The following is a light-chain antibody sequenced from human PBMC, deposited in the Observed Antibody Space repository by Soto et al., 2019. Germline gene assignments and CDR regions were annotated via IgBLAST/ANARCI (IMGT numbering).Light chain of an antibody. Sequence: QSALTQPPSASGSPGQSVTISCTGTSSDVGDSNYVSWYQQHPGKAPKLMIYAVSKRPSGVPDRFSGSKSGNTASLTVAGVQDEDEADYYCSSCAGSDVVFGGGTQLTVL. CDR2: AVS. J-gene: IGLJ2*01. V-gene: IGLV2-8*01. CDR3: SSCAGSDVV. CDR1: SSDVGDSNY.